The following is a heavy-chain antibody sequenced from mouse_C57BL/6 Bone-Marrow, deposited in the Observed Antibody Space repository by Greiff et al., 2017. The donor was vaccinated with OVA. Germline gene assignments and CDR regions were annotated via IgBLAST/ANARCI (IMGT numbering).Heavy chain of an antibody. CDR1: GYTFPDYA. Sequence: VQLQQSGPELVRPGVSVKISCKGSGYTFPDYAMHWVKQSHAKSLAWIGVISTYYGDASYTPKFKAQATMTVDKSSSTAYMELARLTSEDSAVYYCARELTPWLAGFAYWGQGTLVTVAA. CDR3: ARELTPWLAGFAY. V-gene: IGHV1-67*01. J-gene: IGHJ3*01. CDR2: ISTYYGDA.